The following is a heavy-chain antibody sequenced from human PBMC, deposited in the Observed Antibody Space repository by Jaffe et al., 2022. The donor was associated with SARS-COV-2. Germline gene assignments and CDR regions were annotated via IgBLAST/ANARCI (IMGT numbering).Heavy chain of an antibody. Sequence: EVQLVESGGGLVQPGGSLRLSCAASGFTFSSYSMNWVRQAPGKGLEWVSYISSSSSTIYYADSVKGRFTISRDNAKNSLYLQMNSLRAEDTAVYYCARVLTMIDSDAFDIWGQGTMVTVSS. J-gene: IGHJ3*02. D-gene: IGHD3-22*01. CDR1: GFTFSSYS. V-gene: IGHV3-48*01. CDR3: ARVLTMIDSDAFDI. CDR2: ISSSSSTI.